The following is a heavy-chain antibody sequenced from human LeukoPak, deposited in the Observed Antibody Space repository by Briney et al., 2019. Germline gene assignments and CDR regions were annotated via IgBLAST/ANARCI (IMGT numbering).Heavy chain of an antibody. J-gene: IGHJ4*02. V-gene: IGHV3-23*01. CDR3: AKTPYVDIRMVTFDY. CDR1: GFTFSSYA. Sequence: GGSLRLSCAASGFTFSSYAMNWVRQAPGKGREWVSFISGSGGSTYHVDSVKGRFTISRGNSKNTLYLQMNSLRAEDTAVYYCAKTPYVDIRMVTFDYWGQGALVTVSS. CDR2: ISGSGGST. D-gene: IGHD5-18*01.